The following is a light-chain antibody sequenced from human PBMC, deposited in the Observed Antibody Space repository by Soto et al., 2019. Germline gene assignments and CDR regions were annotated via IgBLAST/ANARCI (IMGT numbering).Light chain of an antibody. J-gene: IGKJ2*01. CDR2: GAS. V-gene: IGKV1-16*02. Sequence: DVKITQSPSALSASVGGRVAVTWRASQGISTSLAWFQQNPGKAPVSLIYGASALQSGVPSKFSGSGSGTHFTLTITSLQPEDFATYFCQQYEYYPHTLRQGTKVDTK. CDR1: QGISTS. CDR3: QQYEYYPHT.